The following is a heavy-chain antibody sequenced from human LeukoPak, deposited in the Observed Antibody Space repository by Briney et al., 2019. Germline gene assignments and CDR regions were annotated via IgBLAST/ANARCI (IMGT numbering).Heavy chain of an antibody. V-gene: IGHV3-30*03. J-gene: IGHJ4*02. CDR1: GFTFSSYG. CDR3: ARDQRVDTAMVTREFWRSSDY. CDR2: ISYDGSNK. D-gene: IGHD5-18*01. Sequence: HPGGSLRLSCAASGFTFSSYGMHWVRQAPGKGLEWVAVISYDGSNKYYADSVKGRFTISRDNSKNTLYLQMNSLRAEDTAVYYCARDQRVDTAMVTREFWRSSDYWGQGTLVTVSS.